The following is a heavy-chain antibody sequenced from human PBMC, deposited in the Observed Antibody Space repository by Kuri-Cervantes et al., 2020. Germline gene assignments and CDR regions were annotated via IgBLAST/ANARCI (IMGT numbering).Heavy chain of an antibody. D-gene: IGHD2-2*01. CDR3: ARDRADIVVVTNAFDI. CDR2: ISDNSGST. J-gene: IGHJ3*02. CDR1: GFTFSSFA. Sequence: GESLKISCAASGFTFSSFAMSWVRQAPGKGLEWVSAISDNSGSTYYADSVKGRFTISRDNSKNTLYLQMNSLRAEDTAVYYCARDRADIVVVTNAFDIWGQGTMVTVSS. V-gene: IGHV3-23*01.